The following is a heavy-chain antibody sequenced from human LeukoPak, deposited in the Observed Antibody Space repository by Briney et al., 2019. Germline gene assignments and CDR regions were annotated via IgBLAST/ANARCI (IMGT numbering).Heavy chain of an antibody. CDR3: ARDRLYYYDSSGYLGTFDY. V-gene: IGHV3-21*01. CDR2: ISSSSSYI. D-gene: IGHD3-22*01. CDR1: GFTFSSYS. J-gene: IGHJ4*02. Sequence: GGSLRLSCAASGFTFSSYSMNWVRQAPGKGLEWVSSISSSSSYIYHADSVKGRFTISRDNAKNSLYLQMNSLRAEDTAVYYCARDRLYYYDSSGYLGTFDYWGQGTLVTVSS.